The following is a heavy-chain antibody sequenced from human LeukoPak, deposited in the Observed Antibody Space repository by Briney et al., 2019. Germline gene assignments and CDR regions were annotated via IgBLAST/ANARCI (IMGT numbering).Heavy chain of an antibody. CDR1: GGSFSGYY. Sequence: SETLSLTCAVYGGSFSGYYWTWIRQPPGKGLEWIGEINHRRSTKYSPSLKSRVTISVDTSKNQFSLRLSSVTAADTAVYYCARGADYDILTGYMDVWGKGTTVTVSS. CDR2: INHRRST. J-gene: IGHJ6*03. CDR3: ARGADYDILTGYMDV. V-gene: IGHV4-34*01. D-gene: IGHD3-9*01.